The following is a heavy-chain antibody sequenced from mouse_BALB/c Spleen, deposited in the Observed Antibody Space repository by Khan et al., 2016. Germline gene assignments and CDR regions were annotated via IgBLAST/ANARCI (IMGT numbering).Heavy chain of an antibody. CDR3: AGDSYYFDY. CDR1: GYSITSGYY. CDR2: ISYDGSN. V-gene: IGHV3-6*02. J-gene: IGHJ2*01. Sequence: EVPLQESGPGLVKPSQSLSLTCSVTGYSITSGYYWNWIRQFPGNKLEWMGYISYDGSNNYNPSLKNRISLTRDTSKNQFFLKLNSVTTEDTATYYCAGDSYYFDYWGQGTTLTGSS.